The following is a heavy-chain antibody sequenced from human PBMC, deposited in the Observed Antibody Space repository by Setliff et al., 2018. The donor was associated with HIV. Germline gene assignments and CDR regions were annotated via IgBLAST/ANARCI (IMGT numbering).Heavy chain of an antibody. CDR2: ITRSSDYI. V-gene: IGHV3-21*01. Sequence: PGGSLRLSCAASGFSFSSYRMNWVRQAPGKGLEWVSSITRSSDYIWYADSVKGRFTISRDNAKNSLNLQMNSLSAKDTAVYYCARDGTTLLAAMDVWGKGTTVTVSS. D-gene: IGHD1-7*01. CDR1: GFSFSSYR. CDR3: ARDGTTLLAAMDV. J-gene: IGHJ6*03.